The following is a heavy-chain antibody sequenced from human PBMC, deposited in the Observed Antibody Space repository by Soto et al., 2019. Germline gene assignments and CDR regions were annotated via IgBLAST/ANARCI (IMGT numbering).Heavy chain of an antibody. J-gene: IGHJ4*02. CDR1: GFTFNNYG. V-gene: IGHV3-33*01. Sequence: PGGSLRLSCAASGFTFNNYGMHWVRQAPGKGLEWVALIWYDGSSKSYADSVKGRFTISRDNSKNTLYLQMNSLRAEDTAVYYCARDKDNFDFWGQGTLVTVSS. D-gene: IGHD2-15*01. CDR2: IWYDGSSK. CDR3: ARDKDNFDF.